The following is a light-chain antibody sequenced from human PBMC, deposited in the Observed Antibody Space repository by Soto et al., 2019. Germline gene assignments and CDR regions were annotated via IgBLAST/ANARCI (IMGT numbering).Light chain of an antibody. CDR1: QSITSSF. Sequence: IVLTQSPGILSLSPGERASLSSGASQSITSSFLAWYQQKPGQAPRLLIYGASSRATGIPDRFSGTGSETDFTLTISRLEPEDFAVYYCQQYGSSGAFGQGTKVDIK. V-gene: IGKV3-20*01. CDR2: GAS. CDR3: QQYGSSGA. J-gene: IGKJ1*01.